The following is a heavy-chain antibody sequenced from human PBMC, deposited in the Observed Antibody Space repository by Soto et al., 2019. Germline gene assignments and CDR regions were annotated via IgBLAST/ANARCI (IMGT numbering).Heavy chain of an antibody. Sequence: GGSMRVSCAAAGFNFSSYARSWVRQAPGKGLEWVANIKPDGSEKWYVDSVKGRFTISRDNAKNSLYLQMNSLRAEDTAVYYCARGDYYDSSGPFSDAFDIWGQGTMVTVSS. CDR3: ARGDYYDSSGPFSDAFDI. V-gene: IGHV3-7*04. D-gene: IGHD3-22*01. CDR2: IKPDGSEK. J-gene: IGHJ3*02. CDR1: GFNFSSYA.